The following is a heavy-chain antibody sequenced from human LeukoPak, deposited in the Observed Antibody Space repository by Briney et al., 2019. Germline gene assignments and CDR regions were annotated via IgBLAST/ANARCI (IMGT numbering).Heavy chain of an antibody. D-gene: IGHD6-13*01. CDR2: INPNIGDT. CDR3: ARINSSRWYDF. J-gene: IGHJ4*02. CDR1: GYTFTGYY. V-gene: IGHV1-2*02. Sequence: ASVKVSCKASGYTFTGYYRHWVRQAPGQGLEWMGWINPNIGDTNYAQKFQGRVTMTRDTSISTAYMEVSRLRFDDTAVYYCARINSSRWYDFWGQGTLVTVSS.